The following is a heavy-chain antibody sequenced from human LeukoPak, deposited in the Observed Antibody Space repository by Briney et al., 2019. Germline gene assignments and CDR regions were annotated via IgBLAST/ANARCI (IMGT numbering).Heavy chain of an antibody. D-gene: IGHD3-3*01. V-gene: IGHV1-24*01. CDR1: GYTLTELS. CDR2: FDPEDGET. CDR3: ATGPALRFLEWSLPCDY. J-gene: IGHJ4*02. Sequence: ASVTVSCKVSGYTLTELSMHWVRQAPGKGLEWMGGFDPEDGETIYAQKFQGRVTMTEDTSTDTAYMELSSLRSEDTAVYYCATGPALRFLEWSLPCDYWGQGTLVTVSS.